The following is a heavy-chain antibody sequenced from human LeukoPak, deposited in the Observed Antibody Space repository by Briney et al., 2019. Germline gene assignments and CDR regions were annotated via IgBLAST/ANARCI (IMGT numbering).Heavy chain of an antibody. CDR3: ARPNDILTTHRFDT. Sequence: PSETLSLTCTVSGGSFAGRRDYWGWVRQSPGKGLEWLASIYYDGTTYYNPSLRSRVTISVDTSRRQFSLTLTSVTATDTAVYYCARPNDILTTHRFDTWGQGALVTVSS. D-gene: IGHD1-1*01. J-gene: IGHJ5*02. CDR2: IYYDGTT. CDR1: GGSFAGRRDY. V-gene: IGHV4-39*01.